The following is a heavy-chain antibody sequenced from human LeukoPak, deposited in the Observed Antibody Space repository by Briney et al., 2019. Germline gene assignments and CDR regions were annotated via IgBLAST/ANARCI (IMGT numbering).Heavy chain of an antibody. CDR3: GTSVIVPAASITYDAFDI. J-gene: IGHJ3*02. Sequence: PGGSLRLSCSASGFTFSSYGMHWVRQAPGKGLEWVGVISYDGSNKYYADSVQGRFTISTDKSKNKLYLKMNSLRAEDTAVYYCGTSVIVPAASITYDAFDIWGQGTMVTVSS. V-gene: IGHV3-30*03. D-gene: IGHD2-2*01. CDR2: ISYDGSNK. CDR1: GFTFSSYG.